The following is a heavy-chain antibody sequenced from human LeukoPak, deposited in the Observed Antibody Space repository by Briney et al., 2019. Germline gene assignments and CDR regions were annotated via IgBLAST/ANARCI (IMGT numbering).Heavy chain of an antibody. J-gene: IGHJ4*02. CDR3: AREARVGGALQY. D-gene: IGHD1-26*01. CDR1: GFIFSDYW. V-gene: IGHV3-74*01. Sequence: GGSLRLSCAASGFIFSDYWMHWVRQAPGKGLVWVSRINTDGGFTRYADSVQGRFIISRDTAKNTLFLQMNSLRAEDTAVYYCAREARVGGALQYWGQGILVTVSS. CDR2: INTDGGFT.